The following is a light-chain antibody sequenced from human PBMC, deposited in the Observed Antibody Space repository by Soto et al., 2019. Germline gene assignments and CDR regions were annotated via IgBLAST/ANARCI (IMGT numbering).Light chain of an antibody. CDR3: CSYAGSNTFV. CDR1: SSDVSAYNF. CDR2: DVT. Sequence: QSALTQPRSVSGSPGQSVAISCTGTSSDVSAYNFVSWFQQHPGKVPKLIIYDVTKRPSGVPDRFSGSKSGNTASLTISGLQTEDEADYFCCSYAGSNTFVFGEGTQLTVL. J-gene: IGLJ2*01. V-gene: IGLV2-11*01.